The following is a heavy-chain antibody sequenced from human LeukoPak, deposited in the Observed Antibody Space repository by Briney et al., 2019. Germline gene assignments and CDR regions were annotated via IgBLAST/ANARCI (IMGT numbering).Heavy chain of an antibody. V-gene: IGHV1-18*04. D-gene: IGHD1-14*01. Sequence: ASVKVSCKASGYTFTGCGIIWVRQAPGQGLEWMGWISPYNGNTNYAQKSQGRVTMTTDTSTTTTYMELRSLRSDDTAVYYCARDLDSVGTTFRALNYWGQGTLVTVSS. CDR3: ARDLDSVGTTFRALNY. CDR1: GYTFTGCG. J-gene: IGHJ4*02. CDR2: ISPYNGNT.